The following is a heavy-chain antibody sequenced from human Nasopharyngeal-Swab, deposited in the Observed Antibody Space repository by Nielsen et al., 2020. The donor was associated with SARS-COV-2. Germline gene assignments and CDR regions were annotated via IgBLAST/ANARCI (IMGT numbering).Heavy chain of an antibody. D-gene: IGHD6-19*01. CDR2: IYSGGST. Sequence: GESLKLSCAASEVTVSSNYMSWVRQAPGKGLEWVSVIYSGGSTYYADSVKGRFTISRDNSKNTLYLQMNSLRAEDTAVYYCARDLGMAGGMDVWGQGTTVTVSS. CDR1: EVTVSSNY. J-gene: IGHJ6*02. CDR3: ARDLGMAGGMDV. V-gene: IGHV3-53*01.